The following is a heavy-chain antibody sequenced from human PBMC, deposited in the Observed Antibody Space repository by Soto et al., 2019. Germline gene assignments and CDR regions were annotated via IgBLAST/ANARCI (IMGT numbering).Heavy chain of an antibody. V-gene: IGHV4-39*01. Sequence: PSETLSLTCTVSGGSISSSSYYWGWIRQPPGKGLEWIGSIYYSGSTYYNPSLKSRVTISVDTSKNQFSLKLSSVTAADTAVYYCARQRGSCYDYYYYGMDVWGQGTTVTVSS. CDR1: GGSISSSSYY. D-gene: IGHD1-26*01. J-gene: IGHJ6*02. CDR3: ARQRGSCYDYYYYGMDV. CDR2: IYYSGST.